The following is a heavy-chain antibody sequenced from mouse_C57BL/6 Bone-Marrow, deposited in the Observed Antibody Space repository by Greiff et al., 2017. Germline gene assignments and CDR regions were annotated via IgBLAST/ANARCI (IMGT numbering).Heavy chain of an antibody. CDR2: IHPNSGST. CDR1: GYTFTSYW. D-gene: IGHD1-1*01. Sequence: QVQLQQPGAELVKPGASVKLSCKASGYTFTSYWMHWVKQRPGQGLEWIGMIHPNSGSTNYNEKFKSKATLTVDKSSSTAYMQLSSLTSEDSAVYYDARAGIPTVGSFDYWGQGTTLTVSS. CDR3: ARAGIPTVGSFDY. V-gene: IGHV1-64*01. J-gene: IGHJ2*01.